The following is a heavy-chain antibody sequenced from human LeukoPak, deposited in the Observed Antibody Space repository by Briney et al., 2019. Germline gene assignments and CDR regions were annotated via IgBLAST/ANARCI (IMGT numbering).Heavy chain of an antibody. CDR1: GYTFTSYG. CDR2: ISAYNGNT. J-gene: IGHJ5*02. V-gene: IGHV1-18*01. CDR3: ARSTRYKWFDP. Sequence: ASVKFSCRASGYTFTSYGISWVRQAPGQGLEWMGWISAYNGNTNYAQKLQGRVTMTTDTSTSTAYMELRSLRSDDTAVYYCARSTRYKWFDPWGQGTLVTVSS.